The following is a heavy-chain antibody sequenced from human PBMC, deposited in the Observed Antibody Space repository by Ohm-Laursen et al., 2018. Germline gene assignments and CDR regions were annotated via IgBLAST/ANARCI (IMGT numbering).Heavy chain of an antibody. J-gene: IGHJ5*02. V-gene: IGHV4-39*01. CDR1: GGSLTTSDFY. CDR3: ARAVDYDLLTGYYLRGNNWFDP. Sequence: GTLSLTCAVSGGSLTTSDFYWGWIRQPPGKGLEWIGSIYYSGNTYYNPSLKSRVTISADTSKNQFSLNLTSVTAADTAVYYCARAVDYDLLTGYYLRGNNWFDPWGQGTLVTVSS. CDR2: IYYSGNT. D-gene: IGHD3-9*01.